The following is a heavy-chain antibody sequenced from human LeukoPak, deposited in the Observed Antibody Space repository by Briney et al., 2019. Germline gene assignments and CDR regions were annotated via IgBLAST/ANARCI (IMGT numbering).Heavy chain of an antibody. CDR2: IDISDSYT. CDR1: GNSFTYFC. CDR3: ARGHCSGGSCYSDP. Sequence: GESLRISCKGSGNSFTYFCISWVRQMPGKGLEWMGRIDISDSYTNYSTSFQGQVTLSADKSISTAYLQWSSLKASDTAMYYCARGHCSGGSCYSDPWGQGTLVTVSS. V-gene: IGHV5-10-1*04. J-gene: IGHJ5*02. D-gene: IGHD2-15*01.